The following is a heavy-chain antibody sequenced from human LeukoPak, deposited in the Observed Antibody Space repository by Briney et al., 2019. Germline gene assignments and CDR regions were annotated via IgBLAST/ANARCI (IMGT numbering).Heavy chain of an antibody. CDR1: GFTFSSYA. Sequence: GGSLRLSCAASGFTFSSYAMSWVRHAPGKGLEWVSAISGSGGSTYYADSVRGRFTISRDNSKNTLYLKMNSLRAEDTAVYYCAKGENVRYCSGGSCLPFDYWGQGTLVTVSS. CDR2: ISGSGGST. D-gene: IGHD2-15*01. V-gene: IGHV3-23*01. J-gene: IGHJ4*02. CDR3: AKGENVRYCSGGSCLPFDY.